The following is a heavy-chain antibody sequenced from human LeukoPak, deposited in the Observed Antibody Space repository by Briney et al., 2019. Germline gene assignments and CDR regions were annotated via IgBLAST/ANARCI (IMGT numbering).Heavy chain of an antibody. V-gene: IGHV5-51*01. Sequence: GEALKISCKGSGYSFTSYWIDWVRQMPGKGLEWMGFIYPGDSDTRYGPSFQGQVTISSDKSISTAYLQWSSLKASDTAMYYCARLDALPYYYGMDVWGQGTTVTVSS. D-gene: IGHD5-24*01. CDR1: GYSFTSYW. CDR2: IYPGDSDT. CDR3: ARLDALPYYYGMDV. J-gene: IGHJ6*02.